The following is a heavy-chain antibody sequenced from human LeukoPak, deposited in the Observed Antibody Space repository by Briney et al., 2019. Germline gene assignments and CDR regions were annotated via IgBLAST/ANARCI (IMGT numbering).Heavy chain of an antibody. Sequence: ASVKVSCKASGYIFNKYSISWVRQAPGQGLEWMGWISGYNGNTNYAQKLQGRVTMTTDTSTSTAYMELRSLRSDDTAVYYCARDLGRRCSGGRCYYYYNYMDVWGKGTTVTISS. CDR3: ARDLGRRCSGGRCYYYYNYMDV. J-gene: IGHJ6*03. CDR2: ISGYNGNT. V-gene: IGHV1-18*04. D-gene: IGHD2-15*01. CDR1: GYIFNKYS.